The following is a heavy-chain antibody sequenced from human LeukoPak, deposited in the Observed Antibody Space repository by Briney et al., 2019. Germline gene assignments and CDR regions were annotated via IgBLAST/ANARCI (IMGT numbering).Heavy chain of an antibody. D-gene: IGHD7-27*01. V-gene: IGHV1-69*04. CDR2: IIPILGIA. CDR1: GGTFSSYA. Sequence: SVKVSCKASGGTFSSYAISWVRQAPGQGLEWMGRIIPILGIANYAQKFRGRVTMIRDTSTSTAYMELMSLRSDDTAVYYCARDRPRRGPGDHDYWGQGTLVTVSS. J-gene: IGHJ4*02. CDR3: ARDRPRRGPGDHDY.